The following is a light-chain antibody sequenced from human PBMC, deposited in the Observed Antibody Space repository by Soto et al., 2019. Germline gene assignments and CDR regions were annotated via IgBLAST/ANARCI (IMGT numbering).Light chain of an antibody. CDR1: QSVSSNY. Sequence: EIVLTQSPGTLSLSPGERATLSCRASQSVSSNYLTWYQQKPGQAPRLLIHGASSRATGIPDRFSGSGSGTDFTLTISRLEPEDFAVYYCQQYGSSPFTFGPGTKVDIK. CDR2: GAS. CDR3: QQYGSSPFT. V-gene: IGKV3-20*01. J-gene: IGKJ3*01.